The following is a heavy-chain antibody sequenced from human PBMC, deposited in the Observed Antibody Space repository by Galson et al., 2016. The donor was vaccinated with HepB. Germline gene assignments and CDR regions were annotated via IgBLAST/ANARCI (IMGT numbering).Heavy chain of an antibody. CDR3: ARSLGTAILDY. V-gene: IGHV2-5*02. J-gene: IGHJ4*02. CDR2: IYWDDDK. D-gene: IGHD1-7*01. Sequence: PALVKPTQTLTLTCTFSGFSLTNGGVGVGWIRQPPGKALEWLALIYWDDDKRYSPSLKNRLTITKDTSKNQVVLVMANMDPVDTGTYYCARSLGTAILDYWGQGSLVLVSS. CDR1: GFSLTNGGVG.